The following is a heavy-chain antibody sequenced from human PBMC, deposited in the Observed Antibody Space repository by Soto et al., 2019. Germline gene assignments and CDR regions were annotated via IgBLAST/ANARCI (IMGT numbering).Heavy chain of an antibody. CDR3: STDTFGPRDC. CDR2: INADGTIT. Sequence: EVQLVESGGGLAQPGGSLRLSCAASGFTFSSYWMHWVRQAPGEGLVWVARINADGTITTYADPMKGRVTISRDNAMDTLCLEVNSLRVEDTAMYYCSTDTFGPRDCWGQGTLVTVSS. D-gene: IGHD3-10*01. CDR1: GFTFSSYW. J-gene: IGHJ4*02. V-gene: IGHV3-74*01.